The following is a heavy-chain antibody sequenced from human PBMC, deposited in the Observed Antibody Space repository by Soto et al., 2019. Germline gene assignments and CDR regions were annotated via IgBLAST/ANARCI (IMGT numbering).Heavy chain of an antibody. Sequence: EVQLVESGGGLVKPGGSLRLSCEVSGFSFRSYSMNWVRQAPGKGLEWVSSISSNSGYMYYADSVKGRFTISRDNAKNTLYLQLNSLRAEDTAVYYCARVEDAVTTAREEITYWGQGTLVTVSS. D-gene: IGHD4-17*01. J-gene: IGHJ4*02. V-gene: IGHV3-21*01. CDR2: ISSNSGYM. CDR3: ARVEDAVTTAREEITY. CDR1: GFSFRSYS.